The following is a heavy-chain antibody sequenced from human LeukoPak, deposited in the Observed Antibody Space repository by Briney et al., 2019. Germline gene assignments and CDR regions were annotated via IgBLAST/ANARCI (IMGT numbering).Heavy chain of an antibody. CDR2: IIPIFGTA. D-gene: IGHD5-12*01. CDR1: GGTFSSYA. Sequence: SVKVSCKASGGTFSSYAISWVRQAPGQGLEWMGWIIPIFGTANYTQKFQGRVTITADESTSTAYMELSSLRSEDTAVYYCARSNSGYDWWIYYFDYWGQGTLVTVSS. J-gene: IGHJ4*02. CDR3: ARSNSGYDWWIYYFDY. V-gene: IGHV1-69*13.